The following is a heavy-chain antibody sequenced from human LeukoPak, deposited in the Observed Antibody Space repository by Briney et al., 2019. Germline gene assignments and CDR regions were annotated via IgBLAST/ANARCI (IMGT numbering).Heavy chain of an antibody. D-gene: IGHD1-14*01. CDR2: IRYDGSNK. Sequence: GGSLRLSCAASGFTFSSYGMHWVRQAPGKGLEWVAFIRYDGSNKYYADSVKGRFTISRDNSKNTLYLHINSLRVEDTALYYCVKDNPLDYWGQGTLVIVSS. CDR3: VKDNPLDY. V-gene: IGHV3-30*02. J-gene: IGHJ4*02. CDR1: GFTFSSYG.